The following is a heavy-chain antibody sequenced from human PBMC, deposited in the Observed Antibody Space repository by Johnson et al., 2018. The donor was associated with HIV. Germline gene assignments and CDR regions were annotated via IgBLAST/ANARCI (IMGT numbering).Heavy chain of an antibody. Sequence: VQLVESGGGLVKPGGSLRLSCAASGFTFSNAWMNWVRQAPGKGLEWVGHIKSKTGGGTTDYAAPVKGRFTISRDDSRNTLYLQMNSLRAEDTAVYYCARDGQDRDDAFDIWGQGTMVTVSS. CDR2: IKSKTGGGTT. CDR3: ARDGQDRDDAFDI. V-gene: IGHV3-15*01. D-gene: IGHD3-22*01. J-gene: IGHJ3*02. CDR1: GFTFSNAW.